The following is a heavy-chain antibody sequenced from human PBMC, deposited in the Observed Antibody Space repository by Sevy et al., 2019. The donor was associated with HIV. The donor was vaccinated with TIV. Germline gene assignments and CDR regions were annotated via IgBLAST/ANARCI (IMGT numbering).Heavy chain of an antibody. Sequence: ASVKVSCKASGYTITRYYMHWMRQAPGQGLEWMGIINPSDGGTTYAQKFQGRVTMTRDTSTSTVYMELSSLRSEDTAVDYCASYTTGSRGDYWGQGTLVTVSS. V-gene: IGHV1-46*01. J-gene: IGHJ4*02. CDR3: ASYTTGSRGDY. CDR1: GYTITRYY. CDR2: INPSDGGT. D-gene: IGHD3-16*01.